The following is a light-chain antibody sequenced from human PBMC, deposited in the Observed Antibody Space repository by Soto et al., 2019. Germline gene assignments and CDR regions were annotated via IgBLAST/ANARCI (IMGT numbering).Light chain of an antibody. CDR2: GAS. CDR1: QSVDGY. Sequence: EVVRTQSPGTLSVSLGESATLSCRASQSVDGYLAWYQQKPGQAPRLLIYGASTRATGVTARFRGGGSGTDFTLTISRLEPEDFAVFYCQQYAVSPITFGQGTRLEIK. J-gene: IGKJ5*01. V-gene: IGKV3-20*01. CDR3: QQYAVSPIT.